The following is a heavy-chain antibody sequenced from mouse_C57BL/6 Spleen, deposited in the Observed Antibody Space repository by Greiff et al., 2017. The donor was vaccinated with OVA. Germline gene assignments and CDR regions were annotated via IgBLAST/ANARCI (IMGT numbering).Heavy chain of an antibody. CDR3: AQSPITTLYYYAMDY. D-gene: IGHD1-2*01. J-gene: IGHJ4*01. CDR1: GYTFTSYW. CDR2: IDPNSGGT. V-gene: IGHV1-72*01. Sequence: QVQLKQPGAELVKPGASVKLSCKASGYTFTSYWMHWVKQRPGRGLEWIGRIDPNSGGTKYNEKFKSKATLTVDKPSSTAYMQLSSLTSEDSAVYYCAQSPITTLYYYAMDYWGQGTSVTVSS.